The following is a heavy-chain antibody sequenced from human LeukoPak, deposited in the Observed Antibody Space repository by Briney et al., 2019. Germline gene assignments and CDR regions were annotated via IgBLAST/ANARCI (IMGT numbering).Heavy chain of an antibody. D-gene: IGHD2-15*01. CDR1: GGSISSYY. Sequence: SETLSLTCNVSGGSISSYYWSWIRQPPGKGLEWIGYIYYSGSTNYNPSLKSRITMSVDTSKNQFSLKLSSVTAADTAVYYCARAHCSGGSCYSVAYFDYWGQGTLVTVSS. J-gene: IGHJ4*02. V-gene: IGHV4-59*12. CDR2: IYYSGST. CDR3: ARAHCSGGSCYSVAYFDY.